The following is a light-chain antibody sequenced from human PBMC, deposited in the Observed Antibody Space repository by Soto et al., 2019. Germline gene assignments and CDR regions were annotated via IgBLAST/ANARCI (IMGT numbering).Light chain of an antibody. CDR1: QSVSSN. Sequence: EIVMTQSPATLSVSPGERATLSCRASQSVSSNLAWYQQKPGQAPRLLIYGASTRATDIPARFSGSGSATEFTLTISSLQSEDFAVYYCQQYSHWPLTFGGGTKVEIK. V-gene: IGKV3-15*01. CDR2: GAS. CDR3: QQYSHWPLT. J-gene: IGKJ4*01.